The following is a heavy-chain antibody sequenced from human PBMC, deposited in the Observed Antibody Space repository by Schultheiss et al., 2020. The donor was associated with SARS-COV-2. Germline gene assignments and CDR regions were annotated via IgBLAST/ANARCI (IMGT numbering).Heavy chain of an antibody. CDR1: GFTFSNAW. J-gene: IGHJ6*02. CDR2: IKQDGSEK. CDR3: ARTTGYYYGMDV. D-gene: IGHD4-11*01. V-gene: IGHV3-7*01. Sequence: GESLKISCAASGFTFSNAWMSWVRQAPGKGLEWVANIKQDGSEKYYVDSVKGRFTISRDNAKNSLYLQMNSLRAEDTAVYYCARTTGYYYGMDVWGQGTTVTVSS.